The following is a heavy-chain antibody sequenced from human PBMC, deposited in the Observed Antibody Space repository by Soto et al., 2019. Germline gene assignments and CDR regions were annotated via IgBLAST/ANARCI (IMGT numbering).Heavy chain of an antibody. Sequence: GESLKISCKGSGYSFTSYWIVWVRQMPGKGLEWMGIIYPGDSDTRYSPSFQGQVTISADKSISTAYLQWSSLKASDTAMYYCARQTTVVPAAMGYYYYYGMDVWGQGTTVTVSS. J-gene: IGHJ6*02. CDR3: ARQTTVVPAAMGYYYYYGMDV. CDR2: IYPGDSDT. CDR1: GYSFTSYW. V-gene: IGHV5-51*01. D-gene: IGHD2-2*01.